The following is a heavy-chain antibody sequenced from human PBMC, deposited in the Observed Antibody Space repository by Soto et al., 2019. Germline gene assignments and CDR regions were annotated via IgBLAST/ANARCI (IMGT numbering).Heavy chain of an antibody. D-gene: IGHD4-17*01. Sequence: ASVKVSCKASGYTFTCYYMHWVRQAPGQGLEWMGWINPNSGGTNYAQKFQGWVTMTRDTSISTAYMELSRLRSDDTAVYYCARDFGDYGDYQNVPAFDYRGQGTLVTVSS. V-gene: IGHV1-2*04. J-gene: IGHJ4*02. CDR3: ARDFGDYGDYQNVPAFDY. CDR2: INPNSGGT. CDR1: GYTFTCYY.